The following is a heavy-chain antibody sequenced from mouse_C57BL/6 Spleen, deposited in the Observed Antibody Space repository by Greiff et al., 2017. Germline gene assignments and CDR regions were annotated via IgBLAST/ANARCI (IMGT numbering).Heavy chain of an antibody. D-gene: IGHD1-1*01. Sequence: QVQLQQSGAELVRPGASVTLSCKASGYTFTDYEMHWVKQTPVHGLEWIGAIDPETGGTAYNQKFKGKAILTADKSSSTAYMELRSLTSEDSAVYYGTRWDYYGSSSWYFDVWGTGTTVTVSS. V-gene: IGHV1-15*01. CDR3: TRWDYYGSSSWYFDV. J-gene: IGHJ1*03. CDR2: IDPETGGT. CDR1: GYTFTDYE.